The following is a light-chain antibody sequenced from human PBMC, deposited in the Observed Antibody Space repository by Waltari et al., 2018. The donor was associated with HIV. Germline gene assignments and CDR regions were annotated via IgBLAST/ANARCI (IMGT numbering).Light chain of an antibody. J-gene: IGLJ3*02. CDR3: AVWDDSLRGGV. V-gene: IGLV1-47*01. CDR2: ANN. Sequence: QSVLTQPLSASGTPGQRVTISCSGSSSHIGDFSVSWYQHLPGAAPKLLIYANNQRPSGVPDRVSGSRSGTSASLAISGLRSEDEAVYSCAVWDDSLRGGVFGGGTKLTVL. CDR1: SSHIGDFS.